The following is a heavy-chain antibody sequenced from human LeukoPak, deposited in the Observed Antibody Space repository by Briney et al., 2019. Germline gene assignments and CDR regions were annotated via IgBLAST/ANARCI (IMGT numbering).Heavy chain of an antibody. Sequence: SQTLSLTCAISGDSVSSSSAAWHWIRQSPSKGLEWLGTTYYRSKWYNDYAVSVKSRITINPDTSKNQFPLHLNSATPEDTAVYYCASSRGRGCFDMWGQGTMVTVSS. V-gene: IGHV6-1*01. CDR3: ASSRGRGCFDM. J-gene: IGHJ3*02. CDR2: TYYRSKWYN. CDR1: GDSVSSSSAA. D-gene: IGHD3-10*01.